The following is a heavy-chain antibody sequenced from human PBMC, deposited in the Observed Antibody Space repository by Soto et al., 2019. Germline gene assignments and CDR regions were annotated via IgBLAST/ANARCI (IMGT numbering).Heavy chain of an antibody. D-gene: IGHD6-6*01. CDR1: VYSFTSYW. CDR2: IDPSDSYS. V-gene: IGHV5-10-1*01. J-gene: IGHJ6*02. CDR3: ARQEGSSSDFYYYGMDV. Sequence: PGESLKISCKGSVYSFTSYWITWVRQMPGKGLEWMGKIDPSDSYSTYSPSLQGHVTISADKSISTAYLQWSSLKASDTAMYYCARQEGSSSDFYYYGMDVWGQGTTVTVSS.